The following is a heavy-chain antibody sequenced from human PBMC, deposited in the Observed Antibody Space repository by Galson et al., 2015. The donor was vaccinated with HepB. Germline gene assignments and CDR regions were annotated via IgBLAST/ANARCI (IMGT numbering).Heavy chain of an antibody. J-gene: IGHJ6*03. Sequence: CAISGDSVSSNSAAWNWIRQSPSRGLEWLGRTYYRSKWYNEYALSVKSRISINPDTPKNQFSLQLKSVTPEDTAVYYCARDAAEYYDFWSGYYKPPLYYMDVWGKGTTVTVSS. V-gene: IGHV6-1*01. D-gene: IGHD3-3*01. CDR1: GDSVSSNSAA. CDR3: ARDAAEYYDFWSGYYKPPLYYMDV. CDR2: TYYRSKWYN.